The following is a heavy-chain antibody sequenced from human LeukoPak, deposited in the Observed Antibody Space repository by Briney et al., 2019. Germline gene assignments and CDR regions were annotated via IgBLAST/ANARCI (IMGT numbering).Heavy chain of an antibody. J-gene: IGHJ4*02. CDR3: ARVPYYYDSSGYYYYFDY. D-gene: IGHD3-22*01. Sequence: GRSLRLSCAASGFTFSSYSMNWVRQAPGKGLEWVSSISSSSSYIYYADSVKGRFTISRDNAKNSLYLQMNSLRAEDTAVYYCARVPYYYDSSGYYYYFDYWGQGTLVTVSS. CDR2: ISSSSSYI. V-gene: IGHV3-21*01. CDR1: GFTFSSYS.